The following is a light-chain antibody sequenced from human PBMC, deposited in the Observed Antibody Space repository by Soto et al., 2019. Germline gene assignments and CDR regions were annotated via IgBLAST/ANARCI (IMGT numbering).Light chain of an antibody. CDR1: QSITSN. V-gene: IGKV3-15*01. CDR2: DAS. J-gene: IGKJ5*01. Sequence: IVMTQSPATLSESPGERATLSCRASQSITSNLAWYQQKPGQGPRLLIYDASTRATGIPARFSGSGSGTEFTLTISSLQSEDFAVYYCQQYNSWSITFGQGTRLEIK. CDR3: QQYNSWSIT.